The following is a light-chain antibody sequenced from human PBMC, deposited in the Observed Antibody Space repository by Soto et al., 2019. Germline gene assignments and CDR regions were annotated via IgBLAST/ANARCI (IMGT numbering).Light chain of an antibody. CDR2: DAS. V-gene: IGKV1-5*01. J-gene: IGKJ1*01. CDR3: QQYYNYWT. CDR1: QSINRY. Sequence: DIQMTQSPSTLSASVGDSVYLTCRASQSINRYLAWYQQKPGKAPKILIYDASSLESGVPSRFSGSGSGTDFTLTISGLQPDDFATYYCQQYYNYWTFGQGTRVEIK.